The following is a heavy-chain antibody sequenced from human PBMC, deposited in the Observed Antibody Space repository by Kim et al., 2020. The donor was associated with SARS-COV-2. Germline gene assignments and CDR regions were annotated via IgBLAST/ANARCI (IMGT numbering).Heavy chain of an antibody. V-gene: IGHV3-11*04. CDR1: GFTFSDYY. CDR3: ARGGYCSSTSCYGYYYFGIAV. Sequence: GGSLRLSCAASGFTFSDYYMSWIRQAPGKGLEWVAYISSSGSTIYYADSVKGRFTISRDNAKNSLYLEMNSLRAEDSAVYYCARGGYCSSTSCYGYYYFGIAVCGQVTTVTFSS. D-gene: IGHD2-2*01. CDR2: ISSSGSTI. J-gene: IGHJ6*02.